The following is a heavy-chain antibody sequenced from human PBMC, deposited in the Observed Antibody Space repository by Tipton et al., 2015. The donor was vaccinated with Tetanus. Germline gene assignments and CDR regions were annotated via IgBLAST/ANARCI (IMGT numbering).Heavy chain of an antibody. D-gene: IGHD1-26*01. Sequence: LSLTCTVSGGSISSGGYYWSWIRQHPGKGLEWIGDIYFSGSTYYNPSLKSRVTISIDTSKSQFSLRLNSVTAADTAVYYCARDQARGARGWNYFDYWGQGTLVTVSS. CDR2: IYFSGST. CDR1: GGSISSGGYY. CDR3: ARDQARGARGWNYFDY. V-gene: IGHV4-31*03. J-gene: IGHJ4*02.